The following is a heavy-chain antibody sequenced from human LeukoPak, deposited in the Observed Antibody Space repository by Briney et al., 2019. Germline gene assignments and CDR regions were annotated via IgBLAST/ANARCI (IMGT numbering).Heavy chain of an antibody. CDR2: ISGSGGST. V-gene: IGHV3-23*01. J-gene: IGHJ4*02. D-gene: IGHD6-13*01. CDR1: GFTFSSYA. CDR3: AKQGGEQKLDVDFDY. Sequence: GGSLRLSCAASGFTFSSYAMSWVRQAPGKGLEWVSTISGSGGSTYYADSVRGRFTISRDNSKNTLYLQMNSLRAEDTAVYYCAKQGGEQKLDVDFDYWGQGILVTVSS.